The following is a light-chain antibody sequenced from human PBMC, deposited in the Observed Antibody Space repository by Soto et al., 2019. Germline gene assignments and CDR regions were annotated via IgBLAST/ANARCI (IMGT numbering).Light chain of an antibody. CDR2: AAY. J-gene: IGKJ4*01. V-gene: IGKV1D-8*01. CDR3: QQLDTYPLT. CDR1: QGISSY. Sequence: IWMTQSPSFLSASTGDRVTISCRMSQGISSYLALYQQTPEKAPELINYAAYIVQSVVPSMISGSVSRTDFTLTISFLQSEDVATYCCQQLDTYPLTFGGGTKVDI.